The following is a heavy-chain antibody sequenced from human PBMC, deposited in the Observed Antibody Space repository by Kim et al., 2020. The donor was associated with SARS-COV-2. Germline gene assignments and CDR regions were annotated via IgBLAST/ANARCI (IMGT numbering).Heavy chain of an antibody. CDR1: GYTFNNDG. CDR2: IKTLNGNT. D-gene: IGHD3-10*01. V-gene: IGHV1-18*04. Sequence: ASVKVSCKASGYTFNNDGISWVRQAPGQGLEWLGWIKTLNGNTKYAQKIQGRATMTTDRSTSTVYMELRSLTSDDTAVYYCARVVTMVRGVTTMPYGVDVWGQGTTVTVSS. J-gene: IGHJ6*02. CDR3: ARVVTMVRGVTTMPYGVDV.